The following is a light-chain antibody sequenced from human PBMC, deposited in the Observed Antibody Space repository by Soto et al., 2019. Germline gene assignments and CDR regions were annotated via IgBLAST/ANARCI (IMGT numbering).Light chain of an antibody. CDR3: CSLAGSYNWV. CDR2: DVS. Sequence: QSVLTQPRSVSGSPGQSVTISFTGTRSDIGGYNYVSWYQQHPGKAPQPMVYDVSKRPSGVPDRFSGSKSGNTASRTISALHAEYDADDYCCSLAGSYNWVFGGGTKLTVL. J-gene: IGLJ3*02. CDR1: RSDIGGYNY. V-gene: IGLV2-11*01.